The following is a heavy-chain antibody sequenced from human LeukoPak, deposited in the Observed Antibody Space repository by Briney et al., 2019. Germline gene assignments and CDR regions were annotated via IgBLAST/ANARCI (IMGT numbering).Heavy chain of an antibody. CDR1: GYTFTSYD. CDR2: MNPNSGNT. CDR3: ARGGVGYYDSSGYLDY. V-gene: IGHV1-8*01. Sequence: GASVKVSCKASGYTFTSYDINWVRLATGQGLEWMGWMNPNSGNTGYAQKFQGRVTMTRDTSISTAYMELSRLRSDDTAVYYCARGGVGYYDSSGYLDYWGQGTLVTVSS. D-gene: IGHD3-22*01. J-gene: IGHJ4*02.